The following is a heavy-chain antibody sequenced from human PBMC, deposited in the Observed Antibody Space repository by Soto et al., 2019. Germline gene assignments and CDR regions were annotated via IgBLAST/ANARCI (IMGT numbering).Heavy chain of an antibody. CDR1: GGSISSGDYY. CDR3: AKLYYDILTGPSPYDMDV. V-gene: IGHV4-30-4*01. Sequence: TSETLSLTCTVSGGSISSGDYYWSWIRQPPGKGLEWIGYIYYSGSTNYNPSLKSRVTISVDTSKNQLSLKLTSVTAADTAVYYCAKLYYDILTGPSPYDMDVWGQGTTVTVSS. CDR2: IYYSGST. D-gene: IGHD3-9*01. J-gene: IGHJ6*02.